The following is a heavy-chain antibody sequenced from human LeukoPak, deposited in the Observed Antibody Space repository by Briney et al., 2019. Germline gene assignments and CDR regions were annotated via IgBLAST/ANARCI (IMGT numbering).Heavy chain of an antibody. CDR1: GLTFSDYY. Sequence: GSLRLSCAASGLTFSDYYMTWIRQAPGKGLEWVSSISGSGTTTYSADSVRGRFTVSRDNAKNSVFLYMNSLRAEDTAVYYCAIQITMIVVVPYFDYWGQGTLVTVSS. CDR3: AIQITMIVVVPYFDY. V-gene: IGHV3-11*04. D-gene: IGHD3-22*01. J-gene: IGHJ4*02. CDR2: ISGSGTTT.